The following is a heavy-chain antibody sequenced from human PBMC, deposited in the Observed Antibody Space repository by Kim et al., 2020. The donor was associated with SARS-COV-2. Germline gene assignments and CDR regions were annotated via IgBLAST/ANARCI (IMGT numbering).Heavy chain of an antibody. J-gene: IGHJ4*02. V-gene: IGHV4-4*07. CDR2: IYGGTT. CDR3: ARGSSWATAGHFDS. Sequence: SETLSLTCTVSGASITTYYWNWIRRPAGKGLEWIGRIYGGTTNYNPSLMSRVTMSVDTSKNQFSLNLSSMTAADTAGYYCARGSSWATAGHFDSWGQGAL. D-gene: IGHD6-13*01. CDR1: GASITTYY.